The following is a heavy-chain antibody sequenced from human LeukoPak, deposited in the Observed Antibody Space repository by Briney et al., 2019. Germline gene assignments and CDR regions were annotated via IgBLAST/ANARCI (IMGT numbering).Heavy chain of an antibody. J-gene: IGHJ6*03. CDR3: AREVISGEYKPYYYYYMDV. CDR1: GFTFSSYS. Sequence: GGSLRLSCAASGFTFSSYSMNWVRQAPGKGLEWVSYISSSSSTIYYADSVKGRFTISRDNAKNSLYLQMNSLRAEDTAVYYCAREVISGEYKPYYYYYMDVWGKGTTVTVSS. CDR2: ISSSSSTI. V-gene: IGHV3-48*01. D-gene: IGHD3-16*01.